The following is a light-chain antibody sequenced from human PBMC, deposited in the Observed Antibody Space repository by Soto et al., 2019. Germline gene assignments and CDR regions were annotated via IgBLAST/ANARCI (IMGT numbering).Light chain of an antibody. CDR3: QQTYNTPYS. V-gene: IGKV1-39*01. CDR1: RRIGTY. J-gene: IGKJ2*01. CDR2: ASS. Sequence: DIQMTQSPSSLSASVGDRVTITCRASRRIGTYLNWYQQQPGRAPKLLIYASSNLQSWVPSGFSGSGSGTDFTLTISSLQPEDSATYYCQQTYNTPYSFGQGTKLEI.